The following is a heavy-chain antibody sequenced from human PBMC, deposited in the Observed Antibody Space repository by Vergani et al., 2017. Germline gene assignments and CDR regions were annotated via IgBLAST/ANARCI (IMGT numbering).Heavy chain of an antibody. Sequence: EVQLVQSGAAVKKPGESLKISCKGSGYSFTSYGIGWVRQMPGKGLGWMGIIYPGDSDTRYSPSFQGQVTISADKSISTVYLQWSSLKASDTAMYYCARRGIAAAGYNWFDPWGQGTLVTVSS. CDR2: IYPGDSDT. CDR1: GYSFTSYG. D-gene: IGHD6-13*01. J-gene: IGHJ5*02. CDR3: ARRGIAAAGYNWFDP. V-gene: IGHV5-51*01.